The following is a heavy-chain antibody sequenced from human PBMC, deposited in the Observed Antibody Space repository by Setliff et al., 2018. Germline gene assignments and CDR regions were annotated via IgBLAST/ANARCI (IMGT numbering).Heavy chain of an antibody. CDR2: IYTSGST. J-gene: IGHJ3*02. V-gene: IGHV4-4*07. CDR3: ARKGVSALSGAFDM. D-gene: IGHD1-26*01. Sequence: SETLSLTCTVSGGSISNYYWSWIRQPAGKGLEWIGRIYTSGSTNYNPSLKSRVTMSVDTSKNQFSLELSSVTAADTAVYYCARKGVSALSGAFDMWGQGTMVT. CDR1: GGSISNYY.